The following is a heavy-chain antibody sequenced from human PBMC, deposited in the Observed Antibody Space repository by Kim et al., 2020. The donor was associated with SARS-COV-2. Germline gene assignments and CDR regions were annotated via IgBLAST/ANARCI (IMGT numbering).Heavy chain of an antibody. J-gene: IGHJ6*02. CDR3: VRAECTSASCYRIYYNMDV. V-gene: IGHV3-48*02. D-gene: IGHD2-2*01. Sequence: KGRFTIARDNANNSLYLQMNSLRDEDTAVYYCVRAECTSASCYRIYYNMDVWGQGTTVTVSS.